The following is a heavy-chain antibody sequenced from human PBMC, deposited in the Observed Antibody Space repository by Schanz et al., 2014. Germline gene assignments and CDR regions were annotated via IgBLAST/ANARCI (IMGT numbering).Heavy chain of an antibody. CDR3: ARIGGSVFDY. CDR2: ISGSGGST. V-gene: IGHV3-23*04. Sequence: EAHLVESGGGLVQPGGSLRLSCAASGFAFSSYGMNWLRQAPGKGLEWVSAISGSGGSTYYADSVKGRFTISRDNSKNSLYLQMNSLRAEDTAVYYCARIGGSVFDYWAQGTLVTVSS. CDR1: GFAFSSYG. J-gene: IGHJ4*02. D-gene: IGHD3-10*01.